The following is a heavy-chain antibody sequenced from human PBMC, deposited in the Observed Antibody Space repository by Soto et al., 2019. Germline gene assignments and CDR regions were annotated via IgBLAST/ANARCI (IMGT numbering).Heavy chain of an antibody. CDR1: GFTFSSYG. J-gene: IGHJ5*02. Sequence: PGGSLRLSCAASGFTFSSYGMHWVRQAPGKGLEWVAVIWYDGSNKYYAQKLQGRVTMTTDTSTSTAYMGLRSLRSDDTAVYYCARVRDIVVVVAGLYNWFDPWGQGTLVTVSS. CDR2: IWYDGSNK. V-gene: IGHV3-33*01. D-gene: IGHD2-15*01. CDR3: ARVRDIVVVVAGLYNWFDP.